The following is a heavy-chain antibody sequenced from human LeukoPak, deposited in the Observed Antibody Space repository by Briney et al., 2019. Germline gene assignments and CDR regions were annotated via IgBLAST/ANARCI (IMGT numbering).Heavy chain of an antibody. D-gene: IGHD2-21*02. Sequence: SETLSLSCTVSGGSISYDYWTWIRQSPGKRLEWIGYIHYSGATNYSPSLNSRVTISVDTSKDQFSLKLSSVTAADTALYYCATLRGASTAVFDSWGQGTLVTVSS. V-gene: IGHV4-59*08. J-gene: IGHJ4*02. CDR2: IHYSGAT. CDR1: GGSISYDY. CDR3: ATLRGASTAVFDS.